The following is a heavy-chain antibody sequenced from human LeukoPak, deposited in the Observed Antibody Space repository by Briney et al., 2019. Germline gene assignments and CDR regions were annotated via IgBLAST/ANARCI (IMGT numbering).Heavy chain of an antibody. D-gene: IGHD6-13*01. Sequence: GASVKVSCKASGYTFTSYAMHWVRQAPGQRLEWMGWINAGNGNTKYSQKFQGRVTITRDTSASTANMELSSLRSEDTAVYYCARDRGAAGPRWYFDYWGQGTLVTVSS. CDR3: ARDRGAAGPRWYFDY. V-gene: IGHV1-3*01. J-gene: IGHJ4*02. CDR2: INAGNGNT. CDR1: GYTFTSYA.